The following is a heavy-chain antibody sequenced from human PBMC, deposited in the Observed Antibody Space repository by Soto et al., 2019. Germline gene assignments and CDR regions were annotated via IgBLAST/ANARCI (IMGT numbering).Heavy chain of an antibody. V-gene: IGHV1-69*02. J-gene: IGHJ3*02. D-gene: IGHD1-26*01. CDR3: AAGGHGAFDI. CDR2: IIPILDIA. CDR1: GDTFSSYT. Sequence: QVQLVQSGAEVKKPGSSVKVSCKASGDTFSSYTISWVRQAPGQGLEWMGRIIPILDIANYAQKCQGSVTITADKSTSTAYMELSSLRSEDTAVYYCAAGGHGAFDIWGQGTMVTVSS.